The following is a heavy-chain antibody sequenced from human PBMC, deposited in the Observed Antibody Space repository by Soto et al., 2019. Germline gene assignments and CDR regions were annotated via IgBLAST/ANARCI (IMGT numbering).Heavy chain of an antibody. Sequence: QVQLVQSGAEVKKPGASVKVSCKASGYTFTSYYMHWVRQAPGQGLEWMGIINPSGGSTSYAQKCQGRVTMTRDTSTSTFYMQLSSLRSEDSAVYYCARDPADSSSWYRHNWFVPWGQGTLITVSS. D-gene: IGHD6-13*01. CDR3: ARDPADSSSWYRHNWFVP. J-gene: IGHJ5*02. CDR2: INPSGGST. CDR1: GYTFTSYY. V-gene: IGHV1-46*01.